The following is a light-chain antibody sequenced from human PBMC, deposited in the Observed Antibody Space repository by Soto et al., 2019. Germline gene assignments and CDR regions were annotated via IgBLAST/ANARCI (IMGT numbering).Light chain of an antibody. CDR1: QSVSSSY. J-gene: IGKJ1*01. Sequence: EIVLTQSPGTLSVSPGERATLSWRASQSVSSSYLAWYQQKPGQAPRLLIYGASSRATGIPDRFSCSGSGTDFNLTISRLEPEDFAVYYCQQYGSSRWTFGQGTKVDIK. V-gene: IGKV3-20*01. CDR2: GAS. CDR3: QQYGSSRWT.